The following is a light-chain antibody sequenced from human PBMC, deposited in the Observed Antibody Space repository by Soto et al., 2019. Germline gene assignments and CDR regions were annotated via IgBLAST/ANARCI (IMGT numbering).Light chain of an antibody. Sequence: DIPMTQSPSTLSASVGDRVTITCRASQSISSWLAWCQQKPGQAPKVLMYGASTLESGVPSRFSGSGSGTEFTLTISSLQPDDFATYYCQQYDSYPLTFGGGTKVEIK. CDR2: GAS. V-gene: IGKV1-5*01. CDR3: QQYDSYPLT. J-gene: IGKJ4*01. CDR1: QSISSW.